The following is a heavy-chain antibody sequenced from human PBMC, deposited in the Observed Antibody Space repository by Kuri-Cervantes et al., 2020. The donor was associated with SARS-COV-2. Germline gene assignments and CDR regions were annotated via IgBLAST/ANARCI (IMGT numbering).Heavy chain of an antibody. CDR1: GFTFSSYA. Sequence: GSLRLSCAASGFTFSSYAMSWVRQPPGKGLEWIGRIYTSGSTNYNPSLKSRVTMSVDTSKNQFSLKLSSVTAADTAVYYCARDSEVWSGSFDIWGQGTMVTVSS. CDR2: IYTSGST. J-gene: IGHJ3*02. CDR3: ARDSEVWSGSFDI. D-gene: IGHD3-3*01. V-gene: IGHV4-4*07.